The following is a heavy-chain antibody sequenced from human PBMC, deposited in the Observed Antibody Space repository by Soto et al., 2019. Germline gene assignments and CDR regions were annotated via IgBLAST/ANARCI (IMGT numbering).Heavy chain of an antibody. Sequence: ASVKVSCKASGYTFTSYDINWVRQATGQGLEWMGWMNPNSGNTGYAQKFQGRVTMTRNTSISTAYMELSSLRSEDTAVYYCARGVAGIAAAAGAFDFWGQGTMVTVSS. V-gene: IGHV1-8*01. CDR1: GYTFTSYD. J-gene: IGHJ3*01. CDR3: ARGVAGIAAAAGAFDF. D-gene: IGHD6-13*01. CDR2: MNPNSGNT.